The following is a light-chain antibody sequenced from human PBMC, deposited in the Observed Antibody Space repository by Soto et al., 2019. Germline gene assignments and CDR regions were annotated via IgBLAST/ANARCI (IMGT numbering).Light chain of an antibody. J-gene: IGLJ1*01. V-gene: IGLV2-18*02. CDR2: EVS. CDR3: SSFTSSTTYV. CDR1: SSDVGSYNR. Sequence: QSALTQPPSVSGSPGQSVAVSCTGTSSDVGSYNRVSWYQQPPGTAPILMIYEVSNRPSGVPDRFSGSKSGNTASQTISGLQAEDEADYYCSSFTSSTTYVFGPGSKLTVL.